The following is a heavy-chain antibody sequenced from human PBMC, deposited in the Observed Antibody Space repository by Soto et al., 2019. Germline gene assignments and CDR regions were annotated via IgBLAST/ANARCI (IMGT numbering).Heavy chain of an antibody. CDR1: GFTFSSYS. Sequence: GGSLRLSCAASGFTFSSYSMNWVRQAPGKGLEWVSYISSSSSTIYYADSVKGRFTISRDNAKNSLYLQMNSLRDEDTAVYYCARDHSQYSGSYLKPDPPGPGYWGQGTLVTVSS. V-gene: IGHV3-48*02. CDR3: ARDHSQYSGSYLKPDPPGPGY. D-gene: IGHD1-26*01. J-gene: IGHJ4*02. CDR2: ISSSSSTI.